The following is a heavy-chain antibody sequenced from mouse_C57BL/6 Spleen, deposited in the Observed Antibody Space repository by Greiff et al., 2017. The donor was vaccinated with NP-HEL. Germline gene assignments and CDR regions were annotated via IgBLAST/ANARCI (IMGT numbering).Heavy chain of an antibody. CDR1: GFTFTDYY. Sequence: EVKLLESGGGLVQPGGSLSLSCAASGFTFTDYYMSWVRPPPGTALEWLGFIRNKANGYTTEYSASVKGRFTISRDNSQSILYLPMNALRAEDSATYYWASYYDYLYYFDYWGQGTTLTVSS. V-gene: IGHV7-3*01. CDR3: ASYYDYLYYFDY. D-gene: IGHD2-4*01. J-gene: IGHJ2*01. CDR2: IRNKANGYTT.